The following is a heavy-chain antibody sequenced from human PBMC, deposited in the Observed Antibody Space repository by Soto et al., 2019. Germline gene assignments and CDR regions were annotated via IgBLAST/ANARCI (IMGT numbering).Heavy chain of an antibody. V-gene: IGHV3-23*01. CDR1: GFTFSSYA. D-gene: IGHD6-19*01. Sequence: EVQLLESGGGLVQPGGSLRLSCAASGFTFSSYAMNWVRQAPGKGLEWVSVISGNGGSKYYADSVKGRFTISRDNSKNTLNVQMNSLRAEDTAVYYCASRSSGWYFDYWGQGTLVTVSS. CDR2: ISGNGGSK. CDR3: ASRSSGWYFDY. J-gene: IGHJ4*02.